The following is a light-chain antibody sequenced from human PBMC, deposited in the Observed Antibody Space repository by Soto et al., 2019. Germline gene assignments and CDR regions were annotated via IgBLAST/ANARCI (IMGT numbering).Light chain of an antibody. Sequence: EIVLTQSPATLSLSPGERATLSFRANQNIGYFLAWFQQRPGQAPRLLIYDASTRATGTPARVSGSGSGTDFARTTSSLEPEDLARDDGQQRGNGPTVGGGTKVEIK. CDR3: QQRGNGPT. V-gene: IGKV3-11*01. CDR1: QNIGYF. J-gene: IGKJ4*02. CDR2: DAS.